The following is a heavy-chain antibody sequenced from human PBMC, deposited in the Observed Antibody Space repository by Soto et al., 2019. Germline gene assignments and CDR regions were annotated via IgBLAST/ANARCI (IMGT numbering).Heavy chain of an antibody. Sequence: GGSLRLSCAASGFTFSSYAMSWVRQAPGKGLEWVSAISGSGGSTYYADSVKGRFTISRDNSKNTLYLQMNSLRAEDTAVYYCAKAKYDSSGYYAVWTDYWGQGTLVPVSS. CDR3: AKAKYDSSGYYAVWTDY. D-gene: IGHD3-22*01. V-gene: IGHV3-23*01. CDR2: ISGSGGST. CDR1: GFTFSSYA. J-gene: IGHJ4*02.